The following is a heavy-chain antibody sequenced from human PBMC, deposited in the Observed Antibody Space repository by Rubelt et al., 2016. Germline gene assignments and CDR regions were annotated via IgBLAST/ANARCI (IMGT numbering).Heavy chain of an antibody. V-gene: IGHV3-66*02. D-gene: IGHD5-24*01. CDR3: AKSTILAFDI. Sequence: GGSLKLSCDSSKFTVSLEYMKWVRQAPGKGLEEVSIMYSDGRTFYADSVRGRLTISRDNSTTTLYLQMDYLRPEDTAVYFCAKSTILAFDISGQGTMVIVSS. CDR2: MYSDGRT. J-gene: IGHJ3*02. CDR1: KFTVSLEY.